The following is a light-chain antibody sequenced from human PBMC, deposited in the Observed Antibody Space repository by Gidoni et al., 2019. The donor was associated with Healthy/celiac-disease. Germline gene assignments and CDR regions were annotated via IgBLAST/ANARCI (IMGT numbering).Light chain of an antibody. J-gene: IGKJ4*01. Sequence: EIGLTQSPATLSLSPGERATLSCGASQSVSSSYFAWYQQKPGLAPRLLLYDASSRATGIPDRFSGRGSGTDFTLTISRLEPDDVAVYYCRQYGSSLLTFGGGTKVEIK. CDR1: QSVSSSY. V-gene: IGKV3D-20*01. CDR2: DAS. CDR3: RQYGSSLLT.